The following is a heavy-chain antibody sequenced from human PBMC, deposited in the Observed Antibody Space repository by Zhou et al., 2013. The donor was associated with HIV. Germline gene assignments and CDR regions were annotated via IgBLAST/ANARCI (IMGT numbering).Heavy chain of an antibody. V-gene: IGHV1-69*04. J-gene: IGHJ4*02. Sequence: QVQLVQSGADVKKAGSSVRVSCKASGVTFRGFVFSWVRQAPGQGLEWMGRIIPVLNKTNYAQQFQGGVTITADKSTSTVYLDLTSLKSEDSAIYYCARGDHGGNLDFWGQGTLVAVSS. CDR2: IIPVLNKT. D-gene: IGHD4-4*01. CDR1: GVTFRGFV. CDR3: ARGDHGGNLDF.